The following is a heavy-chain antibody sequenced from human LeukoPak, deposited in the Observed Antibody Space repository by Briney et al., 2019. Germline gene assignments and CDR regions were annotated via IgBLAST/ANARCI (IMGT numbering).Heavy chain of an antibody. V-gene: IGHV4-59*08. CDR2: VSYRGPP. D-gene: IGHD1-26*01. CDR3: ARQKWDRLTYYYYGMDV. J-gene: IGHJ6*02. Sequence: PTHTLSLTCTVSGDSINKYYWSWIPEPPRKRLGRIGDVSYRGPPHSNPSLKSRVTISLDTFRNQFSLQLSSVTAADTAVYYCARQKWDRLTYYYYGMDVWGQGTTVTVCS. CDR1: GDSINKYY.